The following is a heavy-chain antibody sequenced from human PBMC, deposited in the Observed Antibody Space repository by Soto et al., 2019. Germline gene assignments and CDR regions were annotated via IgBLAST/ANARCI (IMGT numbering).Heavy chain of an antibody. Sequence: ASVKVSCKASGYTFTSYGISWVRQAPGQGLEWMGWISAYNGNTNYAQKLQGRVTMTTDTSTGTAYMELRSLRSDDTAVYYCARYCSSTSCHGYYYYYGMDVWGQGTTVTVSS. CDR2: ISAYNGNT. J-gene: IGHJ6*02. CDR1: GYTFTSYG. CDR3: ARYCSSTSCHGYYYYYGMDV. D-gene: IGHD2-2*01. V-gene: IGHV1-18*04.